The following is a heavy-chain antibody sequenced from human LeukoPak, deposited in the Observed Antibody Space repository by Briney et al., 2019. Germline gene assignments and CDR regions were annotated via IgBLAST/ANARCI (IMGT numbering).Heavy chain of an antibody. CDR3: ARDSSVGVAVAAYYFDY. Sequence: PGGSLRLSCAASGFTFSSYGMHWVRQAPGKGLEWVAFIRYDGSNKYYADSVKGRFTISRDNAKNSLYLQMNSLRAEDTAVYYCARDSSVGVAVAAYYFDYWGQGTLVTVSS. V-gene: IGHV3-30*02. CDR2: IRYDGSNK. J-gene: IGHJ4*02. D-gene: IGHD6-19*01. CDR1: GFTFSSYG.